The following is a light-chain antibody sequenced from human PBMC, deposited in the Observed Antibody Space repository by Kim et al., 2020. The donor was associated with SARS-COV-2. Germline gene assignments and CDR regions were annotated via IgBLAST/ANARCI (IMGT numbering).Light chain of an antibody. V-gene: IGKV3-11*01. CDR1: QSVSSY. CDR2: GTS. J-gene: IGKJ1*01. CDR3: QQRSNWPWT. Sequence: LSPWERAPPACRASQSVSSYLAWYQQKPCQAPRLLIYGTSNRATGIPARFSGSGSGTYFPLTISSLEPEDFAVYYCQQRSNWPWTFGQGTKVDIK.